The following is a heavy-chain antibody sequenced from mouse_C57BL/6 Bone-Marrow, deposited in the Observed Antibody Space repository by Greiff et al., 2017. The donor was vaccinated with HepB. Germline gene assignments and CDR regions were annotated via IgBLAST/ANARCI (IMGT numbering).Heavy chain of an antibody. Sequence: EVQLQQSGAELVRPGASVKLSCTASGFNITDDYMHWVKQRPEQGLEWIGWIVPENGDTEYASKFQGKATITADTSSNTAYLQLSSLTSEDTAVYYCTGGYGSSYENYFDYWGQGTTLTVSS. J-gene: IGHJ2*01. V-gene: IGHV14-4*01. D-gene: IGHD1-1*01. CDR2: IVPENGDT. CDR1: GFNITDDY. CDR3: TGGYGSSYENYFDY.